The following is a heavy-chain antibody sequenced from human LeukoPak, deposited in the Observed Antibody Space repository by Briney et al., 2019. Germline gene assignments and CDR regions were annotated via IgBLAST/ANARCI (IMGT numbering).Heavy chain of an antibody. J-gene: IGHJ4*02. D-gene: IGHD5-24*01. CDR1: GGSMSSYY. V-gene: IGHV4-4*07. Sequence: SETLSLTCSVSGGSMSSYYWSWIRQPAGKGLEWIGRIYTSGSTNYNPSLKSRVTISVDTSKNQFSLKLSSVTAADTAVYYCARLYGYNFAVSRKYFDYWGQGTLVTVSS. CDR3: ARLYGYNFAVSRKYFDY. CDR2: IYTSGST.